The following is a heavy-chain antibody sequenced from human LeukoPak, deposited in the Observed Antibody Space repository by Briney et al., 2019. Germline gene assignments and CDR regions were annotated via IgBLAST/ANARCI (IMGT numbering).Heavy chain of an antibody. CDR2: ILYDGSKK. J-gene: IGHJ4*02. CDR1: GFTFSSYI. V-gene: IGHV3-30*04. CDR3: ARSIAVAGTPFDY. D-gene: IGHD6-19*01. Sequence: PGGSLRLSCAASGFTFSSYIMHWVRQAPGKGLEWVVVILYDGSKKYYADSVKGRFTISRDNSKNTLYLQMNSLRAEDTAVYHCARSIAVAGTPFDYWGQGTLVTVSS.